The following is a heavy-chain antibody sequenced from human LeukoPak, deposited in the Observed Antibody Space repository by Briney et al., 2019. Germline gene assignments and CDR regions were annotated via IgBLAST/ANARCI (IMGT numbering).Heavy chain of an antibody. V-gene: IGHV4-34*01. J-gene: IGHJ4*02. D-gene: IGHD3-10*01. CDR3: ARFRYCSGSYYIDY. CDR1: GGSFSGYY. CDR2: INHSGST. Sequence: SETLSLTCAVYGGSFSGYYWSWIRQPPGKGLEWIGEINHSGSTNYNPSLKSRVTISVDTSKNQFSLKLSSVTAADTAVYYCARFRYCSGSYYIDYWSQGTLVTVSS.